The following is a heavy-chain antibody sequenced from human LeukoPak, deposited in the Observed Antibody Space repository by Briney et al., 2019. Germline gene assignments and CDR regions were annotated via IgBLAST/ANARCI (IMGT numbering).Heavy chain of an antibody. J-gene: IGHJ4*02. D-gene: IGHD3-22*01. V-gene: IGHV4-39*01. CDR1: GGSISSSSYY. CDR2: IYYSGST. Sequence: SETLSLTCTVSGGSISSSSYYWGWIRQPPGKGLEWIGSIYYSGSTYYNPSLKSRVTISVDTSKNQFSLKLSSVTAADTAVYYCARHLKLESMWNHYDSRGYPNSGFDHWGQGALVTVSS. CDR3: ARHLKLESMWNHYDSRGYPNSGFDH.